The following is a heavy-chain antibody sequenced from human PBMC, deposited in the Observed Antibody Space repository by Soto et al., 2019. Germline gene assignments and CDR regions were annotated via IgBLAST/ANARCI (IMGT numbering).Heavy chain of an antibody. Sequence: SETLSLTCTVSGGSISSSSYYWGWIRQPPGKGLEWIGSIYYSGSTYYNPSLKSRVTISVDTSKNQFSLKLSSVTAADTAVYYCARQVVAYCSGGSGYSPNRPWFAPWGQGTLVTVPS. CDR3: ARQVVAYCSGGSGYSPNRPWFAP. CDR2: IYYSGST. CDR1: GGSISSSSYY. J-gene: IGHJ5*02. V-gene: IGHV4-39*01. D-gene: IGHD2-15*01.